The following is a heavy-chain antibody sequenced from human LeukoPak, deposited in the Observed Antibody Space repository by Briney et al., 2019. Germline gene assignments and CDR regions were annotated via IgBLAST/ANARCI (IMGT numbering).Heavy chain of an antibody. V-gene: IGHV3-23*01. CDR2: ISGSGGST. J-gene: IGHJ6*02. Sequence: GGSLRLSCAASGFTFSSYAMSWVRQAPGKGLEWVSAISGSGGSTYYVDSVKGRFTISRDNSKNTLYLQMNSLRAEDTAVYYCAKDRMGSGWYLAYYYGMDVWGQGTTVTVSS. CDR1: GFTFSSYA. CDR3: AKDRMGSGWYLAYYYGMDV. D-gene: IGHD6-19*01.